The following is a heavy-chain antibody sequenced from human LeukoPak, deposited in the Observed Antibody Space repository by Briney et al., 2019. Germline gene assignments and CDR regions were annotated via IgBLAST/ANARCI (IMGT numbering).Heavy chain of an antibody. CDR1: GFTFDDYG. D-gene: IGHD2-2*01. J-gene: IGHJ6*03. CDR3: ARAGTLVPAARDYYYYYMDV. V-gene: IGHV3-20*04. Sequence: GGSLRLSCAVSGFTFDDYGMTWVRQAPGKGLEWVSGINWNGGSTGYADSVKGRFTISRDNAKNSLYLQMNSLSAEDTALYYCARAGTLVPAARDYYYYYMDVWGKGTTVTVSS. CDR2: INWNGGST.